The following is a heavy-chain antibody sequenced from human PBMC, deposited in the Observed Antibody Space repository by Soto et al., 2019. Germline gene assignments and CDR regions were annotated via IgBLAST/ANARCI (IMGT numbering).Heavy chain of an antibody. J-gene: IGHJ4*02. CDR3: ARGSTGTTFHY. CDR2: IYYSGST. Sequence: SETLSLTCTVSGGSISSYYWSWIRQPPGKGLEWIGYIYYSGSTNYNPSLKSRVTISVDTSKNQFSLKLSSVTAADTAVYYCARGSTGTTFHYWGQGTLVTVSS. CDR1: GGSISSYY. D-gene: IGHD1-7*01. V-gene: IGHV4-59*01.